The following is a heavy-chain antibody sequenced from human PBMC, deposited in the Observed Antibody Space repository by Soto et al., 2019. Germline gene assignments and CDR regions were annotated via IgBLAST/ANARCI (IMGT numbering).Heavy chain of an antibody. V-gene: IGHV3-21*01. CDR3: ARNPYYYDTSGYYY. D-gene: IGHD3-22*01. J-gene: IGHJ4*02. Sequence: EVQLVESGGGVVKPGGSLRLSCAASGFTFSSYSMNWVRQAPGKGLEWVSSISSSSSFIYYADSLKGRFTISRDNAKNSLYLQMNSLRAEDTAVYYCARNPYYYDTSGYYYWGQGTLVTVSS. CDR2: ISSSSSFI. CDR1: GFTFSSYS.